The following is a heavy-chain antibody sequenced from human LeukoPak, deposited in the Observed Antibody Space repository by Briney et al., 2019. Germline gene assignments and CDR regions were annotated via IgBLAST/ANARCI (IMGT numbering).Heavy chain of an antibody. J-gene: IGHJ4*02. CDR2: IYSGDSGGST. Sequence: PGGSLRLSCAASGFTVSSNYMSWVRQAPGKGLEWVSVIYSGDSGGSTYYADSVKGRFTISRDNSKNTLYLQMNSLRAEDTAVYYCTRDKSSGCLDWGQGTLVTVSS. CDR3: TRDKSSGCLD. CDR1: GFTVSSNY. V-gene: IGHV3-53*01. D-gene: IGHD6-19*01.